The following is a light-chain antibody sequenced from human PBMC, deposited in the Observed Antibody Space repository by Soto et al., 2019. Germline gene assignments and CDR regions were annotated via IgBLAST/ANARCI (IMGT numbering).Light chain of an antibody. CDR2: EGI. CDR3: CSYTGRSTVV. CDR1: SIDIGTYNL. Sequence: QSVLTQPASVSGSPGQSITISCTGTSIDIGTYNLVSWYQHHPGKAPRLIIYEGIKRPSGLSSRFSGSKSGDTASLTISGLQAEAEADYYCCSYTGRSTVVFGGGTKVTV. J-gene: IGLJ2*01. V-gene: IGLV2-23*01.